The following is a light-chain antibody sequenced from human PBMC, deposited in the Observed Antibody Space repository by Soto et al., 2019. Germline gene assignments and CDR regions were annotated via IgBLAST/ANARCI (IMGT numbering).Light chain of an antibody. V-gene: IGKV1-5*01. CDR2: DAS. Sequence: DIQMTQSPSTLSASLGDRVTITCRASQSISTWLAWYQHKPGKAPKFLISDASNLASGVPARFSGSGSGAEFALTISSLQPDDLATYYCQQYKTYPMYTFGQATKLEIK. CDR3: QQYKTYPMYT. CDR1: QSISTW. J-gene: IGKJ2*01.